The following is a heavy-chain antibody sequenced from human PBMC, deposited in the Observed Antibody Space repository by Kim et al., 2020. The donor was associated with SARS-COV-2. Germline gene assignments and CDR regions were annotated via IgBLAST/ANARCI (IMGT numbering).Heavy chain of an antibody. D-gene: IGHD3-10*01. V-gene: IGHV4-31*03. CDR2: IYYSGST. Sequence: SETLSLTCTVSGGSISSGGYYWSWIRQHPGKGLEWIGYIYYSGSTYYNPSLKSRVTISVDTSKNQFSLKLSSVTAADTAVYYCARGVLGDYYGMDVWGQGTTVTVSS. J-gene: IGHJ6*02. CDR1: GGSISSGGYY. CDR3: ARGVLGDYYGMDV.